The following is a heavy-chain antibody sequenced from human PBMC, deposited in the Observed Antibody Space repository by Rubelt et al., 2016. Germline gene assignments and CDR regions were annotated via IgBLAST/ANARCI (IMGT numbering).Heavy chain of an antibody. D-gene: IGHD6-19*01. CDR3: ARHPLSSGCPDY. V-gene: IGHV4-31*03. CDR2: IYYSGST. Sequence: QVQLQESGPGLVKPSQTLSLTCTVSGGSISSGAYYWTWIRQHPGKGLEWIGSIYYSGSTYYNPSLKSRVTISVDTSNNQVTRMLSSVTAADTAVYYCARHPLSSGCPDYWGQGTLVTVSA. CDR1: GGSISSGAYY. J-gene: IGHJ4*02.